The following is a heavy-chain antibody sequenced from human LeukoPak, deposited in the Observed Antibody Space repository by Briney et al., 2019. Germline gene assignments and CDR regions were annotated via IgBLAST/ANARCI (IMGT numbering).Heavy chain of an antibody. J-gene: IGHJ4*02. Sequence: SVKVSCKASGGTFNNYAINWVRQAPGQGLEWMGGIFPLFETTHYAQGFKGRLTITADDSTSTAYMELNSLRTEDTAVYYCARGRESHGHYFHFWGQGTLVTVSS. V-gene: IGHV1-69*13. CDR3: ARGRESHGHYFHF. CDR2: IFPLFETT. CDR1: GGTFNNYA. D-gene: IGHD1-26*01.